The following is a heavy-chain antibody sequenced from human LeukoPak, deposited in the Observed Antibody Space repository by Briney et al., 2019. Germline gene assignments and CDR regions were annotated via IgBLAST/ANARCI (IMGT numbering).Heavy chain of an antibody. V-gene: IGHV4-4*07. CDR3: ASGRTPLL. J-gene: IGHJ2*01. D-gene: IGHD2-2*01. CDR2: MYNNGNT. CDR1: GGSISTYD. Sequence: SSETLSLTCTVSGGSISTYDWNWIRQPAGKGLEWIGRMYNNGNTNFNPSLKSRVSMSSDMSKNQFSLKLNSVTAADTAVYYCASGRTPLLWSRGTLVTVSS.